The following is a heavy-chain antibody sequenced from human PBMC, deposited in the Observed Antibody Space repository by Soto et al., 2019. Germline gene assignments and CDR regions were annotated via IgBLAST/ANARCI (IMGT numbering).Heavy chain of an antibody. D-gene: IGHD3-10*01. CDR3: ARLSGDYYGSDV. Sequence: SETLSLTCTVSGGSIISYSWSWIRQPPGKGLEWIGDIYYSGSTNYSPSLKSRGTMSVDTSKNQFSLKLSSVTAADSAVYYCARLSGDYYGSDVWGQGTTVTVSS. CDR2: IYYSGST. V-gene: IGHV4-59*01. J-gene: IGHJ6*02. CDR1: GGSIISYS.